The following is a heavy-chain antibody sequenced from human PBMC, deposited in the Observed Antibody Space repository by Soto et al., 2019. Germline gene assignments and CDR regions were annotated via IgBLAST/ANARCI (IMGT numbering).Heavy chain of an antibody. V-gene: IGHV3-33*01. CDR2: IRFDGSNE. CDR1: GGIFHGYG. D-gene: IGHD1-7*01. Sequence: GGSLRLSCAVPGGIFHGYGMHWVRQAPGKGLEWVAIIRFDGSNEEYADSVKGRFTISRDNSKNTLYLQMNTLGAEDTAAYYCARDGIGGTVFRGYLDYWGRGTVVTVSS. J-gene: IGHJ4*02. CDR3: ARDGIGGTVFRGYLDY.